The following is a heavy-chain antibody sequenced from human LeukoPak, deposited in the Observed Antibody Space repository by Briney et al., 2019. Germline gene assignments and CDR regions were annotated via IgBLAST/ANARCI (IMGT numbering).Heavy chain of an antibody. J-gene: IGHJ4*02. Sequence: SETLSLTCTVSGGSISSYYWSWIRQPVGKGLEWIGRIYTSGSTNYNPSLKSRVTMSVDTSKNQFSLKLSSVTAADTAVYYCARTSYYCSGGSCYHYYFDYWGQGTLVTVSS. D-gene: IGHD2-15*01. CDR3: ARTSYYCSGGSCYHYYFDY. CDR1: GGSISSYY. CDR2: IYTSGST. V-gene: IGHV4-4*07.